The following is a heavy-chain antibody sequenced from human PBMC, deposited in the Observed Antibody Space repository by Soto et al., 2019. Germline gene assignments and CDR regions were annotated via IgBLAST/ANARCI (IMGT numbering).Heavy chain of an antibody. V-gene: IGHV4-39*01. CDR1: GDSISSTSYY. CDR2: IDYSGSP. CDR3: ARQGWDGSRPRKFDH. Sequence: WETLSLTCTVSGDSISSTSYYWGWVRQPPGKGLEWIGSIDYSGSPYHNPSLQSRVAISVDTAKNQFSLQLSSVTATDTAVYYCARQGWDGSRPRKFDHWGQGILVTVSS. D-gene: IGHD1-26*01. J-gene: IGHJ4*02.